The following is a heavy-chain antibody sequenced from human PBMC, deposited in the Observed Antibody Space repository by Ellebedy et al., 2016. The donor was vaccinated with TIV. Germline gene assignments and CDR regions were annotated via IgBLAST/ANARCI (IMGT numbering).Heavy chain of an antibody. CDR2: LYHSGST. CDR3: ARDREGDSSGWYGGMDV. Sequence: MPSETLSLTCAVSGGSIRRGGYSWSWIRQPPGTGLAWLGYLYHSGSTDYNPSLKSRVTISVDRSKTQFSLKLSSVTAADTAGYYCARDREGDSSGWYGGMDVWGQGTTVTVSS. CDR1: GGSIRRGGYS. J-gene: IGHJ6*02. V-gene: IGHV4-30-2*01. D-gene: IGHD6-19*01.